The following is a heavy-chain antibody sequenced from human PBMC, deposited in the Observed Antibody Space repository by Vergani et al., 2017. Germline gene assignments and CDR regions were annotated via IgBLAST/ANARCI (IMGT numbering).Heavy chain of an antibody. V-gene: IGHV4-39*01. CDR2: INYVGRT. J-gene: IGHJ2*01. CDR1: GGSINPSSSF. Sequence: QVQLQESGPGVVKPSETLSLICTVSGGSINPSSSFWGWIRQSPGKGLEWIGSINYVGRTYYIPSLQSRATVFVDTSKNQFSLNLTSVTAADTAVYYCAGGRGDNWYFDLWGRGTLVTVSS. CDR3: AGGRGDNWYFDL. D-gene: IGHD3-16*01.